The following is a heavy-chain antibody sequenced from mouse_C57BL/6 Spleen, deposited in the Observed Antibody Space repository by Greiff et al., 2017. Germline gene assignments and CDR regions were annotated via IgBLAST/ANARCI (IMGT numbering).Heavy chain of an antibody. CDR2: IDPETGGT. CDR3: TRDVKAYYAMDY. Sequence: QVQLKESGAELVRPGASVTLSCKASGYTFTDYEMHWVKQTPVHGLEWIGAIDPETGGTAYNQKFKGKAILTADKSSSTAYMELRSLTSEDSAVYYCTRDVKAYYAMDYWGQGTSVTVSS. D-gene: IGHD1-3*01. CDR1: GYTFTDYE. J-gene: IGHJ4*01. V-gene: IGHV1-15*01.